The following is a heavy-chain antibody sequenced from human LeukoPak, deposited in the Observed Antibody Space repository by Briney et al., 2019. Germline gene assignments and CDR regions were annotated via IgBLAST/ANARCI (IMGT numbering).Heavy chain of an antibody. V-gene: IGHV4-30-2*01. CDR1: GGSISSGGYS. CDR2: IYHSGST. J-gene: IGHJ2*01. CDR3: ARGGNGWYFDL. D-gene: IGHD1-14*01. Sequence: SETLSLTCTVSGGSISSGGYSWSWIRQPPGKGLEWFGYIYHSGSTHSIPSLKSRVTISLDTSQSQVSLKVNSVTAADTAVYFCARGGNGWYFDLWGRGTLVTVSS.